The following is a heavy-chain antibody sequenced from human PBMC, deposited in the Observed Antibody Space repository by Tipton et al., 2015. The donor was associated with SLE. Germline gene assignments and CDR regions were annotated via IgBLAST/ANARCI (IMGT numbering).Heavy chain of an antibody. V-gene: IGHV4-59*01. CDR2: IYYSGST. D-gene: IGHD1-26*01. Sequence: TLSLTCTVSGGSISSYYWSWIRQPPGKGLEWIGYIYYSGSTNYNPSLKSRVTISVDTSKNQFSLKLSSVTAADTAVYYCARVREASLWYWGQGTLLTVSS. CDR1: GGSISSYY. J-gene: IGHJ4*02. CDR3: ARVREASLWY.